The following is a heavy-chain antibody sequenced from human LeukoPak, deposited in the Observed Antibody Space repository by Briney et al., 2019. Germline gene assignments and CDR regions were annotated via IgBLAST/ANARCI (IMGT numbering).Heavy chain of an antibody. CDR3: ARDRAQWIQLWVDAFDI. D-gene: IGHD5-18*01. CDR2: ISAYNGNT. J-gene: IGHJ3*02. V-gene: IGHV1-18*01. Sequence: GASVKVSCKASGYTFTSYGISWVRQAPGQGLEWMGWISAYNGNTNYAQKLQGRVTMTTDTSTSTAYMELRGLRSDDTAVYYCARDRAQWIQLWVDAFDIWGQGTMVTVSS. CDR1: GYTFTSYG.